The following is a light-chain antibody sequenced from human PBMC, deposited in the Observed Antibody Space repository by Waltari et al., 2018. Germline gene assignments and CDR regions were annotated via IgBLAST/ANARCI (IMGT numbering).Light chain of an antibody. CDR1: QSVSTY. Sequence: SRRASQSVSTYLAWYQQKPGQAPRLLSSDTSNRATGIPARFSASGSGTDFTLTISSLEPEDSAVYYCQHRANWPLTFGPGTKVDI. V-gene: IGKV3-11*01. CDR2: DTS. J-gene: IGKJ3*01. CDR3: QHRANWPLT.